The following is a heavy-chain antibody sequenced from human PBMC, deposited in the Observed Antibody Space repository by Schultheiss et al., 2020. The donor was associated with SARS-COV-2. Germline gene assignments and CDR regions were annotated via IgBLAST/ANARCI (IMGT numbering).Heavy chain of an antibody. CDR1: GFTFSSYW. CDR2: INSDGSST. V-gene: IGHV3-74*01. Sequence: GGSLRLSCAASGFTFSSYWMHWVRQAPGKGLVWVSRINSDGSSTSYADSVKGRFTISRDNAKNTLYLQMNSLRAEDTAVYYCAKETPTSASPPVFDYWGQGALVTVSS. CDR3: AKETPTSASPPVFDY. D-gene: IGHD2-2*01. J-gene: IGHJ4*02.